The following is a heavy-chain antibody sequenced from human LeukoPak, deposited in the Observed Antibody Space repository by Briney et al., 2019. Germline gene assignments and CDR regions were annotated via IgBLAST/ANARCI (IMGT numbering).Heavy chain of an antibody. V-gene: IGHV3-23*01. CDR3: AKYVPAAATAYNYGLDV. Sequence: GSLRLSCAASGFTFSTFAMNWVRQAPGKGLEWVSGISGDGSNTYYADSVKGRFTISRDDSKNTVYLQMSDLRADDTAVFYCAKYVPAAATAYNYGLDVWGQGTTVTVPS. D-gene: IGHD3-16*01. J-gene: IGHJ6*02. CDR2: ISGDGSNT. CDR1: GFTFSTFA.